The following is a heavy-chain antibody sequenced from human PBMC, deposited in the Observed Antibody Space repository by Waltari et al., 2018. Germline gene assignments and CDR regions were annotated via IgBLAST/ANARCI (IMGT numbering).Heavy chain of an antibody. J-gene: IGHJ6*02. CDR1: GGSFTAFY. V-gene: IGHV4-34*01. CDR2: SNQGETT. CDR3: ARGQGEGADV. D-gene: IGHD1-26*01. Sequence: QVQLQQWGAGLLKPSETLSLTCVVNGGSFTAFYWTWVRQPPGKGLAWIGDSNQGETTQYNPALRSRVTIAVDRARNQISLTLTSVTAADTAVYYCARGQGEGADVWAQGTAVTVS.